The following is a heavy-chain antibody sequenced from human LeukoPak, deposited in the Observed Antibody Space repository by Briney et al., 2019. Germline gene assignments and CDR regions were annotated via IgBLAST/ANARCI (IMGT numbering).Heavy chain of an antibody. Sequence: PSETLSLTCAVSGYSISSGYYWGWIRQPPGKGLEWIGSIYHSGSTYYNPSPKSRVTISVDTSKNQFSLKLSSVTAADTAAYYCARVTMIVASDAFDYWGQGTLVTVSS. J-gene: IGHJ4*02. CDR1: GYSISSGYY. CDR2: IYHSGST. CDR3: ARVTMIVASDAFDY. D-gene: IGHD3-22*01. V-gene: IGHV4-38-2*01.